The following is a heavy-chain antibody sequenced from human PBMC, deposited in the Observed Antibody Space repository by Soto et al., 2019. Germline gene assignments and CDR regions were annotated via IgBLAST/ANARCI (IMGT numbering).Heavy chain of an antibody. D-gene: IGHD3-22*01. V-gene: IGHV4-61*01. Sequence: PSETLSLTCTVSGGSVSSGSYYWSWIRQPPGKGLEWIGYIYYSGSTNYNPSLKSRVTISVDTSKNQFSLKLSSVTAADTAVYYCARDRFDYYDSSDAFDIWGQGTMVTVSS. CDR2: IYYSGST. CDR1: GGSVSSGSYY. CDR3: ARDRFDYYDSSDAFDI. J-gene: IGHJ3*02.